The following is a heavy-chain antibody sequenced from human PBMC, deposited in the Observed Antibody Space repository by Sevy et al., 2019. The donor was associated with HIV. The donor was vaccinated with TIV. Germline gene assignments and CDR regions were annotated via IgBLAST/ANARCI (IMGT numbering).Heavy chain of an antibody. V-gene: IGHV3-7*01. CDR2: INQDGNEK. Sequence: GGSLRLSCAASGFTFSDSWMHWVRQAPGTGLEWVANINQDGNEKYYVDSVKGRFTISRDNAKNSLYLQMNSLRDDETAVYYCATFSVGYWGQRTLVTVSS. J-gene: IGHJ4*02. D-gene: IGHD3-3*01. CDR3: ATFSVGY. CDR1: GFTFSDSW.